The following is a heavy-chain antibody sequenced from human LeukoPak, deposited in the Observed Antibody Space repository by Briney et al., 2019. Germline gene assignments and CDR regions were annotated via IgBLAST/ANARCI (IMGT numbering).Heavy chain of an antibody. CDR3: AIGGDSSTSCYRCFNY. J-gene: IGHJ4*02. CDR1: GYSFTNYW. D-gene: IGHD2-2*01. CDR2: IYPDDSDT. V-gene: IGHV5-51*01. Sequence: GESLKISCEGSGYSFTNYWIGWVRQMPGKGLEWMGIIYPDDSDTRYSPSFQGQVTISADKSIGTAYLQWSSLRASDTAMYYCAIGGDSSTSCYRCFNYWGQGTLVTVSS.